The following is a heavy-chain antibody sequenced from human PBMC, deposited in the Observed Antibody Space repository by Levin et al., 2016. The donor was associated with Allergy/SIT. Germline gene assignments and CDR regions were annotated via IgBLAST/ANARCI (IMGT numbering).Heavy chain of an antibody. V-gene: IGHV5-51*01. Sequence: VRQMPGKGLEWMGIIYPGDSDTRYSPSFQGQVTISADKSISTAYLQWSSLKASDTAMYYCARWGVVVPAAMDYYYYYGMDVWGQGTTVTVSS. D-gene: IGHD2-2*01. J-gene: IGHJ6*02. CDR3: ARWGVVVPAAMDYYYYYGMDV. CDR2: IYPGDSDT.